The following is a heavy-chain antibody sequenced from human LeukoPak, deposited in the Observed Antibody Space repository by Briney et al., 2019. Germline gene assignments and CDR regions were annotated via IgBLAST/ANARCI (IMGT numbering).Heavy chain of an antibody. V-gene: IGHV1-69*13. J-gene: IGHJ6*02. D-gene: IGHD2-8*01. CDR3: ARTNCTNGVCYRISYYYYGMDV. Sequence: GASVKVSCKASGGTFSSYAISWVRQAPGQGLEWMGGIIPIFGTANYAQKFQGRVTITADESTSTAYMELSSLRSEDTAVYYCARTNCTNGVCYRISYYYYGMDVWGQGTTVTVSS. CDR1: GGTFSSYA. CDR2: IIPIFGTA.